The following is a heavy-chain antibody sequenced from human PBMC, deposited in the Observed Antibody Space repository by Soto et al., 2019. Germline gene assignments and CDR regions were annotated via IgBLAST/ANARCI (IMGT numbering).Heavy chain of an antibody. CDR1: GGAIISGGYY. V-gene: IGHV4-31*03. D-gene: IGHD5-12*01. CDR2: IYYSGST. J-gene: IGHJ4*02. CDR3: ARLEMATFQIRDY. Sequence: SETLSLTCTVSGGAIISGGYYFICIRQHPGKGLEWIGYIYYSGSTYYNPSLKSRVTISVDTSKNQFSLKLSSVTAADTAVYYCARLEMATFQIRDYWGQGTLVTVSS.